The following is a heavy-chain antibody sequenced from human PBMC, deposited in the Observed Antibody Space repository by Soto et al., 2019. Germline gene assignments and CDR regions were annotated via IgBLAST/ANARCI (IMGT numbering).Heavy chain of an antibody. Sequence: SETLSLTCAVSGVSISSGNWWTWVRQSPQRGLEYIGEIFHDGTANYYPSFERRVAISVDTSKNQLSLKLTSVTAADTAIYFCARLVYDTCLNYMYFDFWGQGTLVTVSS. CDR2: IFHDGTA. J-gene: IGHJ4*02. D-gene: IGHD3-10*01. V-gene: IGHV4-4*02. CDR3: ARLVYDTCLNYMYFDF. CDR1: GVSISSGNW.